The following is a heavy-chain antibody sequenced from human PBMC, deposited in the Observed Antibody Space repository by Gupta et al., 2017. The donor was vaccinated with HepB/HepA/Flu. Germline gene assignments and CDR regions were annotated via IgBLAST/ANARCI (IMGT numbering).Heavy chain of an antibody. D-gene: IGHD4-11*01. CDR2: IWYDERNK. J-gene: IGHJ6*03. Sequence: QVQLVESGGGVVQPGRSLRLSCAASGFTFSSYGMNWVRQAPGKGLEWVAVIWYDERNKYYADSVKGRFTISRDNSKNTLYLQMNSLRAEDTAVYFCARRYSNYVHYYYMDVWGKGTTVTVSS. CDR3: ARRYSNYVHYYYMDV. V-gene: IGHV3-33*01. CDR1: GFTFSSYG.